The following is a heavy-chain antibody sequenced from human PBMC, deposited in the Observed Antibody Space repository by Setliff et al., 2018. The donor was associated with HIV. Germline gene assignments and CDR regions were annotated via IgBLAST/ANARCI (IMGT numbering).Heavy chain of an antibody. CDR2: IYYSGST. CDR3: ARVQVGGYNFYFDY. D-gene: IGHD5-12*01. V-gene: IGHV4-59*08. CDR1: GGSIVRYY. J-gene: IGHJ4*02. Sequence: SETLPLTCTVSGGSIVRYYWTWIRQPPGKGLEWIGYIYYSGSTNYNPSLKSRVIISVDTSKNQFSLKLSSVTAADTAVYYCARVQVGGYNFYFDYWGQGTLVTVSS.